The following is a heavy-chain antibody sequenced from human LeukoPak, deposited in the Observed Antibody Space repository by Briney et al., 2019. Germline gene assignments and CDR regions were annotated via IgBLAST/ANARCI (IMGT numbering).Heavy chain of an antibody. CDR1: GFTFSSYA. CDR2: ISGSGDST. J-gene: IGHJ6*03. CDR3: AKDPLVAHPYYYYYYMDV. V-gene: IGHV3-23*01. D-gene: IGHD2-15*01. Sequence: GGTLRLSCAVSGFTFSSYAMTWVRQAPGKGLEWVSAISGSGDSTYYADSVKGRFTISRDNSKNTLYLQMNSLRAEDTAVYYCAKDPLVAHPYYYYYYMDVWGKGTTVTISS.